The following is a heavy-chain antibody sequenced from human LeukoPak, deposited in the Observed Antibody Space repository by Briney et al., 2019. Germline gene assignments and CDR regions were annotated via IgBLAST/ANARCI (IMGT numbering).Heavy chain of an antibody. Sequence: GGSLRLSCAASGFTFSSYGMHWVRQAPGKGLEWVAVIWYDGSNKYYADSVKGRFTISRDNSKNTLYLQMNSLRAEDTAVYYCAREFSSSWYNWFDPSGQGTLVTVSS. D-gene: IGHD6-13*01. V-gene: IGHV3-33*01. J-gene: IGHJ5*02. CDR1: GFTFSSYG. CDR2: IWYDGSNK. CDR3: AREFSSSWYNWFDP.